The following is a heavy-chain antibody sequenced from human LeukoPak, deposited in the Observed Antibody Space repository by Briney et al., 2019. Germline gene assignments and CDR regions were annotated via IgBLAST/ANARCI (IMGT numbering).Heavy chain of an antibody. V-gene: IGHV5-51*01. D-gene: IGHD3-3*01. Sequence: GESLKISCKGSGYRFSDYWIGWVRQMPGKGLEWMGIIYPGDPDTRYSPSFQGQVTISADKSISTAYLQWSSLKASDTAMYYCARQMDFWSGYYNWFDPWGQGTLVTVSS. CDR1: GYRFSDYW. CDR3: ARQMDFWSGYYNWFDP. J-gene: IGHJ5*02. CDR2: IYPGDPDT.